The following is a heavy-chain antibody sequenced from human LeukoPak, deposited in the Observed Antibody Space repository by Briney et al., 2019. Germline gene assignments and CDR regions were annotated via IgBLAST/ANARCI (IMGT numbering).Heavy chain of an antibody. J-gene: IGHJ4*02. CDR2: ISGSGGST. V-gene: IGHV3-23*01. D-gene: IGHD6-19*01. Sequence: GGSLRLSCAASGFTLSSYAMSWVRQAPGKGLEWVSAISGSGGSTYYADSVKGRFTISRDNSKNTLYLQMNSLRAEDTAVYYCAKDSNPPVAADFDYWGQGTLVTVSS. CDR3: AKDSNPPVAADFDY. CDR1: GFTLSSYA.